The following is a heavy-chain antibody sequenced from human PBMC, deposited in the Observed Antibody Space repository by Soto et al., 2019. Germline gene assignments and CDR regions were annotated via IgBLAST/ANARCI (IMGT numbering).Heavy chain of an antibody. CDR3: AREGYCRGGTCSSSYGL. Sequence: GGSLRLSCVASGFTFTNYWMHWVRQAPGKGLVWVSYINSDGSNTNYADSVKGRFTISRDNAKNTLYLQMNSLRAEDTAVYYCAREGYCRGGTCSSSYGLWGQGTLVTVSS. V-gene: IGHV3-74*01. D-gene: IGHD2-15*01. J-gene: IGHJ4*02. CDR1: GFTFTNYW. CDR2: INSDGSNT.